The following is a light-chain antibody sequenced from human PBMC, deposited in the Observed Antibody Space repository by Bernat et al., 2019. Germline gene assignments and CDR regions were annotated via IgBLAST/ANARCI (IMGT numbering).Light chain of an antibody. CDR2: GAS. Sequence: DIQLTQSPSFLSASVGDRVTITCRASQIIGTYLAWYQQKPGKAPNLLIYGASTLQSGVPSMFSGSGSGTEFTLTISSLQPEDFTTYYCQQLDNFPITFGHGTRLGIK. V-gene: IGKV1-9*01. J-gene: IGKJ5*01. CDR1: QIIGTY. CDR3: QQLDNFPIT.